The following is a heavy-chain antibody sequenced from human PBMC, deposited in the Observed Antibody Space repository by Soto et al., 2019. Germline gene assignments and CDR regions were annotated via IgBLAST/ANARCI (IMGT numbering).Heavy chain of an antibody. CDR1: GYTLTKYD. J-gene: IGHJ4*02. CDR3: AGTLYGDYVDY. CDR2: SNPNSGNT. Sequence: SVTVSCKASGYTLTKYDINLVRQATGQGLEWMGCSNPNSGNTGYAQKFQGRVTMTRSTSISTAYMELSSLRSEDTAVYCCAGTLYGDYVDYWGLGTLVTVSS. V-gene: IGHV1-8*01. D-gene: IGHD4-17*01.